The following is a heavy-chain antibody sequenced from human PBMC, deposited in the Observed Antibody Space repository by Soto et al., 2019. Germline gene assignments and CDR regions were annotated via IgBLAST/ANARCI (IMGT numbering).Heavy chain of an antibody. D-gene: IGHD2-2*01. CDR3: TRDGAYRDAFDI. V-gene: IGHV3-49*03. CDR1: GFTFGDYA. Sequence: GGSLRLSCTASGFTFGDYAMSWFRQAPGKGLEWVGFIRSKAYGGTTEYAASVKGRFNISRDDSKSIAYLQMNSLKTEDTAVYYCTRDGAYRDAFDIWGQGTMVTVSS. CDR2: IRSKAYGGTT. J-gene: IGHJ3*02.